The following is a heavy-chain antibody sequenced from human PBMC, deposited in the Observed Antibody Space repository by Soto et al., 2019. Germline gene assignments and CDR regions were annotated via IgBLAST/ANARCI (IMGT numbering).Heavy chain of an antibody. CDR2: FDPSGVWT. Sequence: XPVKVSSTAAGHTIRNHYIHWVRQAPGQGLEWMGVFDPSGVWTSYAQKFQGRVTMTRDTSTSTVHMDVSSLRSEDTALYYCASDDSGDYGINYYGFEVWRQGTTVTVS. D-gene: IGHD4-17*01. CDR1: GHTIRNHY. CDR3: ASDDSGDYGINYYGFEV. V-gene: IGHV1-46*01. J-gene: IGHJ6*02.